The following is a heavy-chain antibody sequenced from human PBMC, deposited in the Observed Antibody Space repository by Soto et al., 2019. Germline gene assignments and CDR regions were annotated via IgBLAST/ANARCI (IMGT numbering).Heavy chain of an antibody. Sequence: QVQLVESGGGVVQPGRSLRLSCAASGFTFSSYAMHWVRQAPGKGPEWVAVISYDGSNKYYADSVKGRFTILRENSKNTMYLQMNSLRAEDTAVYYCARVGLSYCSGGSCALDYWGQGTLVTVSS. V-gene: IGHV3-30-3*01. J-gene: IGHJ4*02. D-gene: IGHD2-15*01. CDR2: ISYDGSNK. CDR1: GFTFSSYA. CDR3: ARVGLSYCSGGSCALDY.